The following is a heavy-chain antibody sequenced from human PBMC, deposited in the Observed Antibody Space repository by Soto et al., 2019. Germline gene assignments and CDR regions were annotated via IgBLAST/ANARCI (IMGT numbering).Heavy chain of an antibody. V-gene: IGHV4-31*11. Sequence: QVHLQESGPGLVKPSQTLSLTCDVSGVFIRDGGYYWSWLRQQPGKGLEFIGYIYYDGSTFYNPSLKSRLIMSVDTSKNQFSLNLTSVTAADTAVYYCARDGYATGGYVPFFDYWGQGILVTVST. CDR3: ARDGYATGGYVPFFDY. CDR2: IYYDGST. J-gene: IGHJ4*02. D-gene: IGHD2-8*02. CDR1: GVFIRDGGYY.